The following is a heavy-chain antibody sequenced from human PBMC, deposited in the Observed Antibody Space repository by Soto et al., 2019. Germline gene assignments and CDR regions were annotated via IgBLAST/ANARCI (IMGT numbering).Heavy chain of an antibody. CDR3: ARGGCSSTSCYADY. CDR1: GGSFSGYY. CDR2: INHSGST. J-gene: IGHJ4*02. V-gene: IGHV4-34*01. Sequence: SETLSLTCAVYGGSFSGYYWSWIRQPPGKGLEWIGEINHSGSTNYNPSLKSRVTISVDTSKNQFSLKLSSVTAADTAVYYCARGGCSSTSCYADYWGQGTLVTVSS. D-gene: IGHD2-2*01.